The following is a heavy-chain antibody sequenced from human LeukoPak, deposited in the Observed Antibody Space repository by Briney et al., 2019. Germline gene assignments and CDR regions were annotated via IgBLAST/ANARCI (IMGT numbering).Heavy chain of an antibody. CDR3: ASRGVGAWAYFDY. CDR2: IIPISGTA. Sequence: GASVKVSCKASGGTFSSYAISWVRQAPGQGLEWMGGIIPISGTANYAQKFQGRVTITTDESTSTAYMELSSLRSEDTAVYYCASRGVGAWAYFDYWGQGTLVTVSS. V-gene: IGHV1-69*05. J-gene: IGHJ4*02. CDR1: GGTFSSYA. D-gene: IGHD1-26*01.